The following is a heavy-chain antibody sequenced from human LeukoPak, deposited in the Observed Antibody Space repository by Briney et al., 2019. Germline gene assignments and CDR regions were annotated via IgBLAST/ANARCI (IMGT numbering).Heavy chain of an antibody. Sequence: PGGSLRLSCAAYGFTFSSYWTHWVRQAPGKGLVWVSRIHSDGSSTSYADSVKGRFTISRDNAKTTLYLQMNSLRAEDTAVYYCARVSYYDFWSGYPTDYWGQGTLVTVSS. D-gene: IGHD3-3*01. V-gene: IGHV3-74*01. CDR3: ARVSYYDFWSGYPTDY. CDR1: GFTFSSYW. J-gene: IGHJ4*02. CDR2: IHSDGSST.